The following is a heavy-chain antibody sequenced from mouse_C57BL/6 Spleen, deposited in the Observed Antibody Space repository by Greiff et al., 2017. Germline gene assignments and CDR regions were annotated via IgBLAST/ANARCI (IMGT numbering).Heavy chain of an antibody. CDR3: LASSGRY. CDR1: GFSFNTYA. J-gene: IGHJ3*01. V-gene: IGHV10-1*01. D-gene: IGHD3-2*02. Sequence: VQLKESGGGLVQPKGSLKLSCAASGFSFNTYAMNWVRQAPGKGLEWVARIRSKSNNYATYYADSVKDRFTISRDDSESMLYLQMNNVKAEDTAMYYCLASSGRYWGQRTLVTVSA. CDR2: IRSKSNNYAT.